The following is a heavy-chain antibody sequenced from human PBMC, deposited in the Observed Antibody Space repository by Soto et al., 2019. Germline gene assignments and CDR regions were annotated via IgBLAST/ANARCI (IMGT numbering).Heavy chain of an antibody. D-gene: IGHD6-6*01. Sequence: SETLSLTCAVYGGSFSGYYWSWIRQPPGKGLEWIGEINHSGSTNYNPSLKSRVTISVDTSKNQFSLKLSSVTAADTAVYYCARGRYSSSFFHFDYWGQGTLVTVSS. J-gene: IGHJ4*02. CDR1: GGSFSGYY. V-gene: IGHV4-34*01. CDR2: INHSGST. CDR3: ARGRYSSSFFHFDY.